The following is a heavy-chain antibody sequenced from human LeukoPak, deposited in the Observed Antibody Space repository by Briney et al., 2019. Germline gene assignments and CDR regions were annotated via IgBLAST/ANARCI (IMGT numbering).Heavy chain of an antibody. J-gene: IGHJ4*02. D-gene: IGHD2-2*01. V-gene: IGHV1-69*04. CDR1: GGTFSSYT. CDR3: ARDPGPYCTTTTCYVDY. CDR2: IIPILGIA. Sequence: GASVKVSCKASGGTFSSYTISWVRQAPGQGLEWMGRIIPILGIANYAQKFQGRVTITADKSTSTAYMELSSLRSEDTAVYYCARDPGPYCTTTTCYVDYWGQGTLVTVSS.